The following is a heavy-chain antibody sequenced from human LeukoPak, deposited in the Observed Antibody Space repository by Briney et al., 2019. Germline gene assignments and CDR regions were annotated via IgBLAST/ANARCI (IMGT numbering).Heavy chain of an antibody. V-gene: IGHV3-7*01. D-gene: IGHD2-2*01. CDR2: IKEDGSEK. Sequence: PGGSLRLSCAASAFTFSNYWMTWVRQAPGMGLEWVANIKEDGSEKNYLDSVKGRFTISRDNARNSLSLQMNSLRAEDTAVYYCARGAGYRSSRNCNDYYYMDVWGKGTTVTVSS. CDR3: ARGAGYRSSRNCNDYYYMDV. CDR1: AFTFSNYW. J-gene: IGHJ6*03.